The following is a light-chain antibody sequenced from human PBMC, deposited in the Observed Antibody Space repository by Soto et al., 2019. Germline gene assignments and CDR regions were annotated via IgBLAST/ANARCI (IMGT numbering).Light chain of an antibody. J-gene: IGKJ2*01. CDR1: QTFNNW. CDR3: QQYNSYSFT. Sequence: DIPMTQSPSTLSASVGDRVTITCRASQTFNNWLAWYQQKPGKAPKLLIYKASSLESGVPSRFSGSGSGTEFTLTISSLQPDDFATYYCQQYNSYSFTFGQGTKLEIK. CDR2: KAS. V-gene: IGKV1-5*03.